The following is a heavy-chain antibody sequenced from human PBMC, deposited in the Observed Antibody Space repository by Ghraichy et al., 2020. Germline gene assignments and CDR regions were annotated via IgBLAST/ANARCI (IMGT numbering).Heavy chain of an antibody. J-gene: IGHJ4*02. Sequence: SQTLSLTCNVSGGTITSASYYWAWIRQPPGMGLEWIGNIYYSGDTYYNSSLKSRVTMSIDSSKNQFSLRLHSVTAPDTAVYFCARLRVPGDFDYWGQGTLVTVSS. D-gene: IGHD3-10*01. CDR2: IYYSGDT. CDR1: GGTITSASYY. V-gene: IGHV4-39*01. CDR3: ARLRVPGDFDY.